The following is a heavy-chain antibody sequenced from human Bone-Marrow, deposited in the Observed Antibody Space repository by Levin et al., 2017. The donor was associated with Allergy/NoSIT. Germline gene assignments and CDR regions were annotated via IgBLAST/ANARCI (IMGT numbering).Heavy chain of an antibody. V-gene: IGHV3-48*03. Sequence: GGSLRLSCEASGFTFSNYEMNWVRQAPGRGLEWVSFIKSSGASKYYADSVQGRFTISRDNAKNSLFLQMNSLRAEDTAVYYCARSFLCYDTTDDDAFDVWGQGAMVTVSS. CDR1: GFTFSNYE. CDR3: ARSFLCYDTTDDDAFDV. D-gene: IGHD3-16*01. J-gene: IGHJ3*01. CDR2: IKSSGASK.